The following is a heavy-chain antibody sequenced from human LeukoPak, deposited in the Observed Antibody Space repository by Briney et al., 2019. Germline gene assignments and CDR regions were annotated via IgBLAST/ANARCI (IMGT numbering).Heavy chain of an antibody. CDR2: IYTSGST. Sequence: SETLSLTCTVSGGSISSYYWSWIRQPARKGLEWIGRIYTSGSTNYNPSLKSRVTMSVDTSKNQFSLKLSSVTAADTAVYYCAREYSNYEWFDPWGQGTLVTVSS. D-gene: IGHD4-11*01. V-gene: IGHV4-4*07. J-gene: IGHJ5*02. CDR1: GGSISSYY. CDR3: AREYSNYEWFDP.